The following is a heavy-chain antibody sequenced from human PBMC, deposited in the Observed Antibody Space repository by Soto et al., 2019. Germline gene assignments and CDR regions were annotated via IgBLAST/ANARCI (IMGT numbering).Heavy chain of an antibody. CDR2: INGRTGTI. D-gene: IGHD3-9*01. CDR1: EFTFNDYP. CDR3: ATDLDFAFNY. Sequence: GGSLRLSCETSEFTFNDYPMNWVRQAPGKGLEWISYINGRTGTIWYADSVRGRFTISGDSAMSSLYLQMNSLRDEDTAIYYCATDLDFAFNYWGQGTLVTVSS. J-gene: IGHJ4*02. V-gene: IGHV3-48*02.